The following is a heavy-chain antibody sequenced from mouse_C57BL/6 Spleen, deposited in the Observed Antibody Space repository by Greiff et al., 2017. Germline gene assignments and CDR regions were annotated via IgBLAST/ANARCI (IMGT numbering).Heavy chain of an antibody. CDR1: GFTFSDYY. V-gene: IGHV5-16*01. Sequence: EVKVVESEGGLVQPGSSMKLSCTASGFTFSDYYMAWVRQVPEKGLEWVANINYDGSSTYYLDSLKSRFIISRDNAKNILYLQMSSLKSEDTATYYCARDFPSDYWGQGTTLTVSS. J-gene: IGHJ2*01. CDR2: INYDGSST. CDR3: ARDFPSDY.